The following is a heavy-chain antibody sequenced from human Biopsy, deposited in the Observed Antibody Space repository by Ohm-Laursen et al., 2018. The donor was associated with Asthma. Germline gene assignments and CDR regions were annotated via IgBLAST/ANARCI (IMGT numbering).Heavy chain of an antibody. V-gene: IGHV1-2*06. CDR1: GYTFIGCH. Sequence: SVKVSCKTSGYTFIGCHIHWMRQAPGQGPEWMGRINPNSGGTNYAQKFQGRVTMTRDTSISTAYMEVSRLRSDDTAVYYCARGQKSAGDRWFDPWGQGTLVTVSS. CDR2: INPNSGGT. CDR3: ARGQKSAGDRWFDP. D-gene: IGHD6-13*01. J-gene: IGHJ5*02.